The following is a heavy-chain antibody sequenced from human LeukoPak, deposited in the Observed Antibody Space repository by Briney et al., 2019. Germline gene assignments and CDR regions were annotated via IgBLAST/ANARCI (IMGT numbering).Heavy chain of an antibody. Sequence: GGSLRLSFAASGFTFSSYSMNWVRQAPGKGLEWVSSISSSSSYIYYADSVKGRFTISRDNAKNSLYLQMNSLRAEDTAVYYCARDGGGWGFDYWGQGTLVTVSS. CDR1: GFTFSSYS. D-gene: IGHD3-16*01. V-gene: IGHV3-21*01. CDR3: ARDGGGWGFDY. CDR2: ISSSSSYI. J-gene: IGHJ4*02.